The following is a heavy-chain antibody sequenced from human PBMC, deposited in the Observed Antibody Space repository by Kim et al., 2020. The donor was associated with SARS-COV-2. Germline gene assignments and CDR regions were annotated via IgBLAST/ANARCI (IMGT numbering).Heavy chain of an antibody. CDR1: GFTFSSYG. Sequence: GGSLRLSCAASGFTFSSYGMHWVRQAPGKGLEWVGLIWCDGSRKYYADSAKGRFTISRVNSNNTLYLQMNSLRAEDTAVSYCAKDRVAWYSSGHLDYWS. CDR2: IWCDGSRK. V-gene: IGHV3-30*02. CDR3: AKDRVAWYSSGHLDY. D-gene: IGHD6-19*01. J-gene: IGHJ4*01.